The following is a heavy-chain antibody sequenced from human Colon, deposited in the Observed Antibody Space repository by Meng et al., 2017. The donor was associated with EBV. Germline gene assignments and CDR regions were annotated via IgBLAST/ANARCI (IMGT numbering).Heavy chain of an antibody. V-gene: IGHV4-4*03. CDR3: ARDPYATGWAG. J-gene: IGHJ4*02. CDR2: IYHSGGT. CDR1: DGSLSSTNW. D-gene: IGHD6-19*01. Sequence: QVHLQESGPGLVRPPETLSLTCAVSDGSLSSTNWWSWVRQPPGKGLEWIGEIYHSGGTNYNPSLRGRVTISLDKSKNQFSLTLRSVTAADTAVYYCARDPYATGWAGWGQGTLVTVS.